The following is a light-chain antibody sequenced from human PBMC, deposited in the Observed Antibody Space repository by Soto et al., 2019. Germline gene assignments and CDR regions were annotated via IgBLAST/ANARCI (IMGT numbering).Light chain of an antibody. J-gene: IGKJ3*01. CDR2: WAS. CDR3: QHYYSSPFT. CDR1: QSVLYTSNNKNY. V-gene: IGKV4-1*01. Sequence: IVMTQSPDSLAVSLGERATINCKSNQSVLYTSNNKNYLAWYQHKPGQPPKLLISWASSRESGVPDRFSGSGSGTDFTLTISSLQAEDVAVYYCQHYYSSPFTFGPGTKVDIK.